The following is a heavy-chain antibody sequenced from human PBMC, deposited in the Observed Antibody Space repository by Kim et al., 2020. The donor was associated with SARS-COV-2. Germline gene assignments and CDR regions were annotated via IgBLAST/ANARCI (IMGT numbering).Heavy chain of an antibody. CDR2: IKQDGSEK. CDR1: GFTFSSYW. Sequence: GGSLRLSCAASGFTFSSYWMSWVRQAPGKGLEWVANIKQDGSEKYYVDSVKGLFTISRDNAKNSLYLQMNSLRAEDTAVYYCARGEGWIQLWLGAFDIWGPGAMVSLSS. D-gene: IGHD5-18*01. J-gene: IGHJ3*02. V-gene: IGHV3-7*01. CDR3: ARGEGWIQLWLGAFDI.